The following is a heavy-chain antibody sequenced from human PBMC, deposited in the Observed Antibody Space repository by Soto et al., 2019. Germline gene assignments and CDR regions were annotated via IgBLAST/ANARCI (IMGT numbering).Heavy chain of an antibody. Sequence: GESRRLAWAASGFTVDWYTMHWGRQTPGKGLEWVSLISWDGDSAYYADSVRGRFTISRDNSKNSLFLQMNNVRAEDAALYFCAKGTRGNSPELDFWGQGTLVTVSS. CDR3: AKGTRGNSPELDF. V-gene: IGHV3-43*01. CDR1: GFTVDWYT. CDR2: ISWDGDSA. J-gene: IGHJ4*02. D-gene: IGHD1-1*01.